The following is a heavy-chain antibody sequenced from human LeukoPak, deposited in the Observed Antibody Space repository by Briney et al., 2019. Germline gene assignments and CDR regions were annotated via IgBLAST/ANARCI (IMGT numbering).Heavy chain of an antibody. Sequence: SETLSLTCTVYGGSFSGYYWSWLRQPPGKGLGWIGEINHSGSTNYNPSLKSRVTISVDTSKNQFSLKLSSVTAADTAVYYCARGGPYSSSWHVFDYWGQGTLVTVSS. CDR3: ARGGPYSSSWHVFDY. J-gene: IGHJ4*02. CDR2: INHSGST. D-gene: IGHD6-13*01. V-gene: IGHV4-34*01. CDR1: GGSFSGYY.